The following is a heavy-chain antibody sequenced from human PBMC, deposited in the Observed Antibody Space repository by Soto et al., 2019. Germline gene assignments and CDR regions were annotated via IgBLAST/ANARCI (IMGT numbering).Heavy chain of an antibody. CDR3: ARYRFGQGFIS. CDR2: MHANTGLT. J-gene: IGHJ4*02. Sequence: QVQLVQSGAEVKKPGASVKVSCKASGSTFSTLDLNWVRQAPGQGLDWMGWMHANTGLTGHAQKFQGRLSMTRDTSISTAYMELSSLRADDTAVYYCARYRFGQGFISWGQGTLVTVSS. D-gene: IGHD5-18*01. V-gene: IGHV1-8*01. CDR1: GSTFSTLD.